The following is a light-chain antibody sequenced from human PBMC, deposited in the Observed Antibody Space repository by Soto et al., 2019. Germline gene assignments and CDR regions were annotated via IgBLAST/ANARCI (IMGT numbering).Light chain of an antibody. CDR3: SSSTSSTTYV. CDR1: SSDVGGYDY. Sequence: QSVLTQPASVSGSPGQSITISCTGTSSDVGGYDYGSWYQQRPGKVPKLMIYEVSNRPSGVSNRFSGSKSGNTASLTISGLQAEDEADYYCSSSTSSTTYVFGTGTKLNVL. V-gene: IGLV2-14*01. J-gene: IGLJ1*01. CDR2: EVS.